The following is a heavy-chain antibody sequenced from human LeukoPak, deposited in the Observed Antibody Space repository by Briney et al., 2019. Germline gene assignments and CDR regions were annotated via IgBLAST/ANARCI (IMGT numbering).Heavy chain of an antibody. Sequence: ASVKVSCKASGYTFTSYGISWVRQAPGQRLEWMGWISAYNGNTNYAQKLQGRVTMTTDTSTSTAYMELRSLRSDDTAVYYCARDLDLTTVTCFDYWGQGTLVTVSS. CDR2: ISAYNGNT. D-gene: IGHD4-17*01. V-gene: IGHV1-18*01. CDR1: GYTFTSYG. CDR3: ARDLDLTTVTCFDY. J-gene: IGHJ4*02.